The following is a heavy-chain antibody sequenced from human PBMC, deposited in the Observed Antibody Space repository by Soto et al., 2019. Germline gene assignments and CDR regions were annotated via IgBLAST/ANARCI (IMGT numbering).Heavy chain of an antibody. CDR2: ISYDGSNK. Sequence: QVQLVESGGGVVQPGRSLRLSCAASGFTFSSYAMHWVRQAPGKGLEWVAVISYDGSNKYYADSVKGRFTISRYNSKITLYLQMNRLRAEDTAVYYCATSIHEHGYCSSTSCESYYYYGMDVWGQGTTVTVSS. CDR1: GFTFSSYA. D-gene: IGHD2-2*01. J-gene: IGHJ6*02. CDR3: ATSIHEHGYCSSTSCESYYYYGMDV. V-gene: IGHV3-30-3*01.